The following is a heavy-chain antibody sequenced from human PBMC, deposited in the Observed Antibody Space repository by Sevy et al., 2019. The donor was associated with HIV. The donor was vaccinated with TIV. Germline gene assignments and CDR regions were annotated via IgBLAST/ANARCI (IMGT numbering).Heavy chain of an antibody. CDR3: ARVVKDDDFWSGYYRGRGRIDP. V-gene: IGHV4-39*01. J-gene: IGHJ5*02. CDR1: GDSISSSSYY. Sequence: SETLSLTCTVSGDSISSSSYYWGWIRQPPGKGLEWIGSIYYGGRTYYNASLKSRVTISVDTSKNQFSLKLPSVTAADTAVYYCARVVKDDDFWSGYYRGRGRIDPWGQGTLVTVSS. D-gene: IGHD3-3*01. CDR2: IYYGGRT.